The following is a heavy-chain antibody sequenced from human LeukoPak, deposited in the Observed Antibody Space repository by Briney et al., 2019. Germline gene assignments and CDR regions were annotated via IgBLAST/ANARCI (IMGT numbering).Heavy chain of an antibody. CDR2: IVGDGSRT. D-gene: IGHD5-18*01. J-gene: IGHJ4*02. CDR3: AKDMALYSYGQSGFY. V-gene: IGHV3-74*01. Sequence: GGSLRLSCAASGFTFSNYWMHWVRQAPEKGLVWVSRIVGDGSRTAYADSVKGRFTISRDNAKNSLYLQMNSLRAEDTALYYCAKDMALYSYGQSGFYWGQGTLVTVSS. CDR1: GFTFSNYW.